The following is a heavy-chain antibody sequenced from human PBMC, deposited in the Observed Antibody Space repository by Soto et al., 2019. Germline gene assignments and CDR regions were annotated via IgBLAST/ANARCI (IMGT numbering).Heavy chain of an antibody. Sequence: EVQLVESGGGLVKPGGSLRLSCAASGFTFSSYSMNWVRQAPGKGLEWVSSISSSSSYIYYADSVKGRFTISRDNAKNSLYLQMNSLRAEDTAVYYCARGSTMGPYCSGGSCYDYGDYGYYYYYYGMDVWGQGTTVTVSS. V-gene: IGHV3-21*01. CDR1: GFTFSSYS. CDR3: ARGSTMGPYCSGGSCYDYGDYGYYYYYYGMDV. D-gene: IGHD2-15*01. J-gene: IGHJ6*02. CDR2: ISSSSSYI.